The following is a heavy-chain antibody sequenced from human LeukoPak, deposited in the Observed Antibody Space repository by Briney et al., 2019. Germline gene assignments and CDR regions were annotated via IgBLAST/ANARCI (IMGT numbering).Heavy chain of an antibody. J-gene: IGHJ4*02. CDR1: GFTFSRYA. Sequence: PGRSLRLSCTASGFTFSRYAMSWVRKAPGKGLEWVSGLSGSGDNTYYADSVKGRFTISRDNSKNSLYLEMNSLRAEDTAVYYCAKGDIAVAGIDSFDYWGQGTLVTVSS. D-gene: IGHD6-19*01. CDR3: AKGDIAVAGIDSFDY. CDR2: LSGSGDNT. V-gene: IGHV3-23*01.